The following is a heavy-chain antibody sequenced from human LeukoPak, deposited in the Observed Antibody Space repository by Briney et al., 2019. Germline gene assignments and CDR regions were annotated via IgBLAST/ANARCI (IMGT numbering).Heavy chain of an antibody. CDR2: INHGGTP. CDR3: ARVDSSGSHTWRFQH. Sequence: SETLSLTCAFSGVAVTDNFWTWIRQPPGKGLEWIGEINHGGTPTYSPSLKSRVRMSLDTSRNHFSLNLTSVTAADTAVFYCARVDSSGSHTWRFQHWGQGTLVTVSS. D-gene: IGHD3-22*01. CDR1: GVAVTDNF. V-gene: IGHV4-34*01. J-gene: IGHJ1*01.